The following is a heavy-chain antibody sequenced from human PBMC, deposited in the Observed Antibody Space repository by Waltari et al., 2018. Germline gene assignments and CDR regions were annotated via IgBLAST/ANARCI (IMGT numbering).Heavy chain of an antibody. V-gene: IGHV4-59*01. CDR2: IAYNGRT. J-gene: IGHJ4*02. Sequence: QVQLQESGPGLVKPSETLSLPCAVSGASINNYYWNWIRQPPGKELEWIGYIAYNGRTNYNPSLKSRVTISVDTSKTQFSLKLTSVTAADTAVYYCGRSYDFWSGYPLDYWGPGSLVTVSS. CDR1: GASINNYY. CDR3: GRSYDFWSGYPLDY. D-gene: IGHD3-3*01.